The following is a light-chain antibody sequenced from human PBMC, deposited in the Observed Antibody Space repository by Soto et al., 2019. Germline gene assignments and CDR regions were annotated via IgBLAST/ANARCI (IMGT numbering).Light chain of an antibody. V-gene: IGKV3-20*01. CDR2: GAS. J-gene: IGKJ4*02. CDR1: QSVTTQ. CDR3: QQYGGSTRT. Sequence: IVLTQSPGTLSLSPGERATLSCRASQSVTTQLAWYQQKPGQAPRLIIHGASSRATGVPDRITGSGSGTDFTLSISRLEPEDFAVYYCQQYGGSTRTFGGGTKVEI.